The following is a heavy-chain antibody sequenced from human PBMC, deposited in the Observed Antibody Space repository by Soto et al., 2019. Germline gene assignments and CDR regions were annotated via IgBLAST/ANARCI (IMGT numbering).Heavy chain of an antibody. J-gene: IGHJ4*02. CDR1: GGSISSGGYY. D-gene: IGHD4-17*01. V-gene: IGHV4-31*03. CDR2: IYYSGST. Sequence: ASETLSLTCTVSGGSISSGGYYWSWIRQHPGKGLEWIGYIYYSGSTYYNPSLKSRVTISVDTSKNQFSLKLSSVTAAGTAVYYCARALSTVTTNYFDYWGQGTLVTVSS. CDR3: ARALSTVTTNYFDY.